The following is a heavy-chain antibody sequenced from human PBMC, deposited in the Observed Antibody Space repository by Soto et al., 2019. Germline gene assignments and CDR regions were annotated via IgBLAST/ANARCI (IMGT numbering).Heavy chain of an antibody. CDR2: IGANGGGT. J-gene: IGHJ3*01. Sequence: XXSLRLSFAASGFNFNYYSMSWVLQAIGKGLDWVSGIGANGGGTYYADSVKGRFIISRDNSKNTLYLQMNSLRAEDTAVYYCARDPNGDYLGAFDFWGQKTMVTVSS. D-gene: IGHD4-17*01. V-gene: IGHV3-23*01. CDR1: GFNFNYYS. CDR3: ARDPNGDYLGAFDF.